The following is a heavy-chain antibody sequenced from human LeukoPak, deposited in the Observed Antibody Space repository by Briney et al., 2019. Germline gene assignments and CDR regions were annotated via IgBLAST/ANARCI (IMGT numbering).Heavy chain of an antibody. V-gene: IGHV3-48*03. CDR1: GFTFSSYE. J-gene: IGHJ6*04. Sequence: GGSLRLSCAASGFTFSSYEMNWVRQAPGKGLEWVSYISGSGSTIYYADSVKGRFTISRDNAKNSLYLQMNSLRAEDTAVYYCARVGGCSSTSCYVDYYYGMDVWGKGTTVTVSS. CDR3: ARVGGCSSTSCYVDYYYGMDV. CDR2: ISGSGSTI. D-gene: IGHD2-2*01.